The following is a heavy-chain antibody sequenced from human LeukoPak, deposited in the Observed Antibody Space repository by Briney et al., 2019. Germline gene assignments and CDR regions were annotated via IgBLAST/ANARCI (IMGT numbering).Heavy chain of an antibody. V-gene: IGHV3-21*01. Sequence: PGGSLRLSCAASGFTFSSYSMNWVRHAPGKGLEWVSSISSSSSYIYYADSVKGRFTISRDNAKNSLYLQMNSLRAEDTAVYYCARADSSGRGAFDIWGQGTMVTVSS. J-gene: IGHJ3*02. CDR2: ISSSSSYI. CDR3: ARADSSGRGAFDI. CDR1: GFTFSSYS. D-gene: IGHD6-25*01.